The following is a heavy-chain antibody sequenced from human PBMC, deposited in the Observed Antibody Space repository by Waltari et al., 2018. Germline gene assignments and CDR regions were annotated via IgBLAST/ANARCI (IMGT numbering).Heavy chain of an antibody. V-gene: IGHV3-7*01. Sequence: EVQLVESGGGLVQPGGSLRLSCAASGFTFSSYWMSWVRQAPGKGLEWVANIKQDGSEKYYVDSVKGRFTISRDNAKNSLYLQMNSLRAEDTAVYYCAKDMGSSSWYGGGDAFDIWGQGTMVTVSS. CDR2: IKQDGSEK. J-gene: IGHJ3*02. CDR1: GFTFSSYW. D-gene: IGHD6-13*01. CDR3: AKDMGSSSWYGGGDAFDI.